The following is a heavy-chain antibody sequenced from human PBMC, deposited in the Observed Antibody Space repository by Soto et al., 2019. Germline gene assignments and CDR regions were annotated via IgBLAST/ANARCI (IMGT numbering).Heavy chain of an antibody. CDR3: ASSAYYYDSSGYNWFDP. Sequence: SVKVSCKASGYTFTYRYLHWVRQAPGQALEWMGWITPFNGNTNYAQKFQDRVTITRDRSMSTAYMELSSLRSEDTAMYYCASSAYYYDSSGYNWFDPWGQGTLVTVSS. CDR1: GYTFTYRY. V-gene: IGHV1-45*02. CDR2: ITPFNGNT. J-gene: IGHJ5*02. D-gene: IGHD3-22*01.